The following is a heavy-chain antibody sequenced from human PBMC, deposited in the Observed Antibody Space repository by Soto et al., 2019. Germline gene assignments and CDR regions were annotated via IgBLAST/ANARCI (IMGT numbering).Heavy chain of an antibody. Sequence: SVSNAWMNWVRPAPGKGLEWVGRIKSKTYGGTTDYAAPVKGRFTISRDDSKNKLYLQMNSLKTEDTAVYYCTRGEGYPYYYGMDVWGQGTTVTVSS. CDR3: TRGEGYPYYYGMDV. CDR2: IKSKTYGGTT. J-gene: IGHJ6*02. V-gene: IGHV3-15*07. D-gene: IGHD3-16*01. CDR1: SVSNAW.